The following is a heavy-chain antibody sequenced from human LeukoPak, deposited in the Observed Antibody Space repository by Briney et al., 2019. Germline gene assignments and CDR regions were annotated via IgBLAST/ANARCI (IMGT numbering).Heavy chain of an antibody. CDR1: GYSISSGYY. D-gene: IGHD2-15*01. CDR2: IYHSGST. V-gene: IGHV4-38-2*02. J-gene: IGHJ4*02. Sequence: PSETLSLTCTVSGYSISSGYYWGWIRQPPGKGLEWIGSIYHSGSTYYNPSLKSRVTISVDTSKNQFSLKLSSVTAADTAVYYCARSWRFCSGDSCYPIDYWGQGTLVTVSS. CDR3: ARSWRFCSGDSCYPIDY.